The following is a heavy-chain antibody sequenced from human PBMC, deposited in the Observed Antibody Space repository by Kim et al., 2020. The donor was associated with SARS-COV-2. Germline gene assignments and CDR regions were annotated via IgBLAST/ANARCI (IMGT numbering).Heavy chain of an antibody. V-gene: IGHV3-21*01. CDR2: ISSSSSYI. CDR1: GFTFSSYS. CDR3: ARDASGSYSKAV. J-gene: IGHJ6*03. D-gene: IGHD1-26*01. Sequence: GGSLRLSCAASGFTFSSYSMNWVRQAPGKGLEWVSSISSSSSYIYYADSVKGRFTISRDNAKNSLYLQMNSLRAEDTAVYYCARDASGSYSKAVWGQGTTVTVSS.